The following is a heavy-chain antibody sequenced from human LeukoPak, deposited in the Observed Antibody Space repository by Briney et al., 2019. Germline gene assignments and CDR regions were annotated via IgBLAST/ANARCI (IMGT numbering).Heavy chain of an antibody. CDR3: AKDGGYYGSDY. J-gene: IGHJ4*02. Sequence: PGGSLRLSCAASGFTVSSNYMSWVRQAPGKGLEWVSVIYSGGSTYYADSVKGRFTISRDNSKNTLYLQMNSPRPDDTAVYYCAKDGGYYGSDYWGQGTLVTVSS. V-gene: IGHV3-53*05. CDR1: GFTVSSNY. CDR2: IYSGGST. D-gene: IGHD1-26*01.